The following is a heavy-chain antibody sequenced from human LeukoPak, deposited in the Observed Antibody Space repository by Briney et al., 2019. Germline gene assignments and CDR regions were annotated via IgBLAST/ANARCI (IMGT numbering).Heavy chain of an antibody. V-gene: IGHV3-23*01. CDR3: AKGPYGSGSYLWLDY. CDR2: ISGSGGST. D-gene: IGHD3-10*01. J-gene: IGHJ4*02. CDR1: GFSFSSYA. Sequence: GGSLRLSCAVSGFSFSSYAMRWVRQAPGKGLEWVSGISGSGGSTYYADSGKGRFTISRDNSKNTLYVQMNSLRAEDTAVYYCAKGPYGSGSYLWLDYWGQGTLVTVSS.